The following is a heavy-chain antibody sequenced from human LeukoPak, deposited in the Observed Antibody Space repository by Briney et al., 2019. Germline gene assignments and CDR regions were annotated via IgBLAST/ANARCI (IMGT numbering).Heavy chain of an antibody. Sequence: GGSLRLSCAASGFTFSSHWMSWVRQAPGEGLECVASTNEAGGDKLYVDSVKGRFTISRDNSKNSLSLQMNSLTAKDTAIYYCAIATTGRGAFGSWGQGTLVSVSS. V-gene: IGHV3-7*01. CDR2: TNEAGGDK. CDR3: AIATTGRGAFGS. J-gene: IGHJ4*02. CDR1: GFTFSSHW. D-gene: IGHD1-1*01.